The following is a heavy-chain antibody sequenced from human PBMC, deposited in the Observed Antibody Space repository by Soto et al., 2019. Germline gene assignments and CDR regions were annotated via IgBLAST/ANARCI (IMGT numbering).Heavy chain of an antibody. D-gene: IGHD6-13*01. CDR1: GFAFRSHA. J-gene: IGHJ5*02. Sequence: GGSLRLSCTASGFAFRSHAMHWVRQAPGKGLEWVAVILSDGATKYVADSLKGRFTISRDNFESTMSLQMNNLRPAATAPYSCARSSVPIAAAGRLDLWGPGTLVTVSS. CDR3: ARSSVPIAAAGRLDL. CDR2: ILSDGATK. V-gene: IGHV3-30*14.